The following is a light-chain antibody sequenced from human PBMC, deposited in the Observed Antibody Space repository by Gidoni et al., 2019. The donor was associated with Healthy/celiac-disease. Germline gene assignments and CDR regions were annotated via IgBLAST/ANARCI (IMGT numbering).Light chain of an antibody. CDR3: QQRYSTLYT. V-gene: IGKV1-39*01. CDR2: AAS. CDR1: QSISSY. Sequence: DIQMTQSPSSLSASVGDRVTITCRASQSISSYLNWYQQKPGKAPKHLIYAASGLQSGVPSRFSGSGSGTDFTLTISSLQPEDFATYYCQQRYSTLYTFGQGTKLEIK. J-gene: IGKJ2*01.